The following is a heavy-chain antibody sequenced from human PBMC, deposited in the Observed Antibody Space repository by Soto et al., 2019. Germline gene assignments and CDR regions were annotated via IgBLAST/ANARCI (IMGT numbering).Heavy chain of an antibody. J-gene: IGHJ4*02. CDR2: IYYSGST. V-gene: IGHV4-61*01. D-gene: IGHD5-12*01. CDR3: ARWLQLGDYFDY. Sequence: ASETLSLTCTVSGGSVSSGSYYWSWIRQPPGKGLEWIGYIYYSGSTNYNPSLKSRVTISVDTSKNQFSLKLSSVTAADTAVYYCARWLQLGDYFDYWGQGTLVTVSS. CDR1: GGSVSSGSYY.